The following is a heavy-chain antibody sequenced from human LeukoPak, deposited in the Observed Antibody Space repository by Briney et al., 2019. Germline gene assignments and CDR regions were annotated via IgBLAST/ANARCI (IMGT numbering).Heavy chain of an antibody. CDR3: ARVGYYYDSGSYLDYYYYMDV. CDR1: GYTFTGYY. Sequence: ASVKVSCKASGYTFTGYYMHWVRQAPGQGLEWMGWINPNSGGTNYAQKFQGRVTMTRDTSISTAYMELSRLRSDDTAVYYCARVGYYYDSGSYLDYYYYMDVWGKGTTVTISS. CDR2: INPNSGGT. V-gene: IGHV1-2*02. D-gene: IGHD3-10*01. J-gene: IGHJ6*03.